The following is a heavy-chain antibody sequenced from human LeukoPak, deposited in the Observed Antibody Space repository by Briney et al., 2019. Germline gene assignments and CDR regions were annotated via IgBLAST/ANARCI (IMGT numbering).Heavy chain of an antibody. V-gene: IGHV4-30-2*01. CDR1: GGSISSGGYS. D-gene: IGHD2-2*01. J-gene: IGHJ4*02. CDR3: ASRYCSSTSCYLDF. CDR2: IYHSGST. Sequence: SETLSLTCAVSGGSISSGGYSRSWIRQPPGKGLEWIGYIYHSGSTYYNPSLKSRVTISVDRSKNQFSLKLSSVTAADTAVYYCASRYCSSTSCYLDFWGQGTLVTVSS.